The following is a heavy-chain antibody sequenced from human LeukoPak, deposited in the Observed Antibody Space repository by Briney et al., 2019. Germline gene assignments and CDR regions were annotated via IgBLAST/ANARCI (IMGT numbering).Heavy chain of an antibody. CDR2: INPNSGGT. CDR1: GYTFTGYY. Sequence: ASVKVSCKASGYTFTGYYMHWVRQAPGQGLEWTGWINPNSGGTNYAQKFQGRVTMTRDTSISTAYMELSRLRSDDTAVYYCARDRAIVVVKNYYYGMDVWGQGTTVTVSS. CDR3: ARDRAIVVVKNYYYGMDV. V-gene: IGHV1-2*02. D-gene: IGHD3-22*01. J-gene: IGHJ6*02.